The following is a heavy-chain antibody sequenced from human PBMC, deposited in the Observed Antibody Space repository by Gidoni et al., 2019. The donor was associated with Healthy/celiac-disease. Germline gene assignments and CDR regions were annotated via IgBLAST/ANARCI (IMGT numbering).Heavy chain of an antibody. J-gene: IGHJ3*02. D-gene: IGHD1-26*01. CDR1: GVTFSSYG. Sequence: QVQLVESGGGVVQPGRSLRLSCAAPGVTFSSYGMHWVRQAAGQGLEWVSVIWYDGSNKYYADSVKGRFTISRDNSKNTLYLQMNSLRAEDTAVYYCARTLGGRYAFDIWGQGTMVTVSS. CDR2: IWYDGSNK. V-gene: IGHV3-33*01. CDR3: ARTLGGRYAFDI.